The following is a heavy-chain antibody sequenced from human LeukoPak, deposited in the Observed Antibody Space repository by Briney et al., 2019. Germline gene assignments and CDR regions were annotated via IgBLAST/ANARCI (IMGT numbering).Heavy chain of an antibody. D-gene: IGHD1-26*01. Sequence: GPSVKVSCKASGYTFTSYGISWVRQAPGQGLEWMGWISAYNCNTNYAQKVQGRVTMTTDTSTSTAYMELRSLRSDDTAVYYCARVDRSGSYYQRAPIDYWGQGTLVTVSS. V-gene: IGHV1-18*01. CDR2: ISAYNCNT. J-gene: IGHJ4*02. CDR1: GYTFTSYG. CDR3: ARVDRSGSYYQRAPIDY.